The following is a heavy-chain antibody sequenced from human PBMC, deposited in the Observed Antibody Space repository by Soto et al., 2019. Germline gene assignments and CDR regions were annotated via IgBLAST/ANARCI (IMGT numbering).Heavy chain of an antibody. Sequence: EVQLLESGGGLVQPGGSRRLSCAASGFTFSSYAMSWVRQAPGKGLEWVSAISGSGGSTYYADSVKGRFTISRDNSKNTLYLQMNSLRAEDTAVYYCAKDPTYSSSSGYYYGMDVWGQGTTVTVSS. CDR3: AKDPTYSSSSGYYYGMDV. V-gene: IGHV3-23*01. CDR1: GFTFSSYA. CDR2: ISGSGGST. J-gene: IGHJ6*02. D-gene: IGHD6-6*01.